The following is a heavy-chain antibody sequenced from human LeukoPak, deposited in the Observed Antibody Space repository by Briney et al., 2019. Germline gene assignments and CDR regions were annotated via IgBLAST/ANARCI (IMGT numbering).Heavy chain of an antibody. CDR1: GFTFSSYW. CDR3: ARDGVTLYYYYYMDV. CDR2: INSDGSST. D-gene: IGHD2-21*02. J-gene: IGHJ6*03. V-gene: IGHV3-74*01. Sequence: GGSLRLSCAASGFTFSSYWMHWVRQAPGKGLVWVSRINSDGSSTSYADSVKGRFTISRDNAKNTLYLQMNSLRAEDTAVYYCARDGVTLYYYYYMDVWGKGTTVTVSS.